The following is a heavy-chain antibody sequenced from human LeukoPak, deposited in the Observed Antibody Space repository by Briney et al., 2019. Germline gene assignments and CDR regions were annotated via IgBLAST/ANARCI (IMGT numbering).Heavy chain of an antibody. J-gene: IGHJ4*02. CDR1: RDSFNEYY. Sequence: SETLSLTCSVFRDSFNEYYWNWVRQPPGKGLQWIGYIYHNGNSNYNPSLKGRLTISVDTAKNQFSLKLTSVTAADTAVYYCARDGGLQSHFDYWGQGALVTVSS. CDR3: ARDGGLQSHFDY. V-gene: IGHV4-59*01. CDR2: IYHNGNS. D-gene: IGHD5-24*01.